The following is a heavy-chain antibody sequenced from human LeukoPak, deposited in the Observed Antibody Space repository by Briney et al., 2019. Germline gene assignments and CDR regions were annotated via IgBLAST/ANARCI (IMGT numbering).Heavy chain of an antibody. Sequence: ETLSLTCAVYGGSFSGYYWSWVRQAPGKGLEWVANIKQDGSEKYYVDSVKGRFTISRDNAKNSLYLQMNSLRAEDTAVYYCARDDTVTTFDYWGQGTLVTVSS. CDR2: IKQDGSEK. CDR3: ARDDTVTTFDY. D-gene: IGHD4-17*01. CDR1: GGSFSGYY. J-gene: IGHJ4*02. V-gene: IGHV3-7*01.